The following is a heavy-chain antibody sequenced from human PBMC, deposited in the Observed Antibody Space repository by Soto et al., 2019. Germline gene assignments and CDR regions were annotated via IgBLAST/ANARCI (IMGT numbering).Heavy chain of an antibody. D-gene: IGHD3-9*01. CDR1: GYTFTGYY. V-gene: IGHV1-2*02. CDR3: ARTPYDILTGHWGDFDY. CDR2: INPNSGGT. Sequence: ASVKVSCKASGYTFTGYYMHWVRQAPGQGLEWMGWINPNSGGTNYAQKFQGRVTMTRDTSISTAYMELSRLRSDDTAVYYCARTPYDILTGHWGDFDYWGQGTLVTVSS. J-gene: IGHJ4*02.